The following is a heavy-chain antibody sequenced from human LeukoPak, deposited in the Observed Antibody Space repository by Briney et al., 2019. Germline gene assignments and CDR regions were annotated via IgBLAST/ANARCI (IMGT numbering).Heavy chain of an antibody. CDR1: AGSFSGYY. J-gene: IGHJ4*02. CDR2: INHSGST. CDR3: ARRGAGDTSGYHHDYYFDY. D-gene: IGHD3-22*01. Sequence: SETLSLTCAVYAGSFSGYYWSWIRQPPGKGLEWIGEINHSGSTNYNPSLKSRVTISVDTSKNQFSLKLSSVTAADTAAYYCARRGAGDTSGYHHDYYFDYWGQGTLVTVSS. V-gene: IGHV4-34*01.